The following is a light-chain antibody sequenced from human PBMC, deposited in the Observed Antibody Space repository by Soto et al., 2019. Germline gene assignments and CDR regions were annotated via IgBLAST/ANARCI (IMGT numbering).Light chain of an antibody. Sequence: EIVMTHSPATLSVSPGERATLYFSASQSVSSNLAWYQQKPGQAPRLLIYGASTRATGIPARFSGSGSGTDFTLTISRLEPEDSAVYYCQQRSNWPITFGQGTRLEIK. CDR2: GAS. V-gene: IGKV3-15*01. CDR1: QSVSSN. CDR3: QQRSNWPIT. J-gene: IGKJ5*01.